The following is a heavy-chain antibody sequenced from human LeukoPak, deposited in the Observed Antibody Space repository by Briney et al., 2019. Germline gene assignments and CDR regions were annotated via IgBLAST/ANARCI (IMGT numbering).Heavy chain of an antibody. CDR3: ARVSFRAFDI. J-gene: IGHJ3*02. CDR1: GDSVFSIHAA. V-gene: IGHV6-1*01. CDR2: TYYRSRWSN. Sequence: SQTLSLTCAISGDSVFSIHAAWNWIRQSPSRGLEWLGRTYYRSRWSNDYAVSVKSRITINPDTSKNQFSLQLSSVTPEDTAVYYCARVSFRAFDIWGQGTMVAVSS.